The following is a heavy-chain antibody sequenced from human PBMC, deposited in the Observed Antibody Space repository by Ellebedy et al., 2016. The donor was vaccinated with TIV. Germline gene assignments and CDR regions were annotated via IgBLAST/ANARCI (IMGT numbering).Heavy chain of an antibody. CDR2: ISRSGDST. CDR3: TRDAAGNGGKLDY. D-gene: IGHD4-23*01. J-gene: IGHJ4*02. CDR1: GFTFSTYA. Sequence: PGGSLRLSCVVSGFTFSTYAMSWVRQAPGRGLEWVSLISRSGDSTYYADSVKGRFTISSDSSKNTLYLQMNSLRAEDTAVYYCTRDAAGNGGKLDYWGQGALVTVSS. V-gene: IGHV3-23*01.